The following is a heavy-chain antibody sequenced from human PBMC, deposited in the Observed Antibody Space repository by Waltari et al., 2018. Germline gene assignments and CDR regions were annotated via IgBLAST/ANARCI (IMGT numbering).Heavy chain of an antibody. CDR1: GFNFSNYE. Sequence: EVQLVESGGGLVEPGGSLRLSCAASGFNFSNYEITWVRQAPGKGLEWVSYISPSGTTIHYADSVEGRCTISRDNAKNSLYLQMNSLRAEDTAVYYCARIGVDFWSGHYYYYYDMDVWGQGTTVTVSS. CDR2: ISPSGTTI. V-gene: IGHV3-48*03. CDR3: ARIGVDFWSGHYYYYYDMDV. D-gene: IGHD3-3*01. J-gene: IGHJ6*02.